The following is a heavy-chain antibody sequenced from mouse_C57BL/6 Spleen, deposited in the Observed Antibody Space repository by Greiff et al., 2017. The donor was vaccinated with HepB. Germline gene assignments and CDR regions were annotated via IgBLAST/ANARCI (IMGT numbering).Heavy chain of an antibody. D-gene: IGHD3-2*02. J-gene: IGHJ3*01. CDR1: GYTFTDYN. Sequence: EVQLQQSGPELVKPGASVKIPCKASGYTFTDYNMDWVKQSHGKSLEWIGDINPNNGGTIYNQKFKGKATLTVDKSSSTAYMELRSLTSEDTAVYYCALTAQATGFAYWGQGTLVTVSA. CDR3: ALTAQATGFAY. CDR2: INPNNGGT. V-gene: IGHV1-18*01.